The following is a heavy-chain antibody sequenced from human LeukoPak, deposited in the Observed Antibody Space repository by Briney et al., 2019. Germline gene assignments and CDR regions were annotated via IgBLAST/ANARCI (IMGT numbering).Heavy chain of an antibody. CDR2: IIPIFGTA. V-gene: IGHV1-69*13. J-gene: IGHJ3*02. D-gene: IGHD6-6*01. Sequence: SVKVSCKASGGTFSSYAISWVRQAPGQGLEWMGGIIPIFGTANYAQKFQGRVTITADESTSTAYMELSSLRSEDTAVYYCARVSNWYSSSPGAFDIWGQGTMVTVSS. CDR3: ARVSNWYSSSPGAFDI. CDR1: GGTFSSYA.